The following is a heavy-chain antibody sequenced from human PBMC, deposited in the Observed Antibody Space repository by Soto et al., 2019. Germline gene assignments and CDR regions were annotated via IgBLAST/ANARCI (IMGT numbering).Heavy chain of an antibody. D-gene: IGHD3-10*01. Sequence: GGPLRLSFTGSGFTFSSSTMTWVRKCPGKGLEWVSSISSSSSYIYFADSLKGRFTISRDNAKNSLYLQMNSLRAEDTAVYYCARDIGEMSAVWGQGTQVTAPQ. CDR3: ARDIGEMSAV. CDR2: ISSSSSYI. J-gene: IGHJ4*02. CDR1: GFTFSSST. V-gene: IGHV3-21*06.